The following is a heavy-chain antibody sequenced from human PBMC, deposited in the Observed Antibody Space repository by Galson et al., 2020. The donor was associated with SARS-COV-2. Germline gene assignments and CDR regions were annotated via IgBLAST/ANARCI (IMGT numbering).Heavy chain of an antibody. CDR2: ISSSSSYI. CDR1: GFTFSSYS. CDR3: ARDYLFCSGGSCYVSGMDV. V-gene: IGHV3-21*01. D-gene: IGHD2-15*01. Sequence: GGSLRLSCAASGFTFSSYSMNWVRQAPGKGLEWVSSISSSSSYIYYADSVKGRFTISRDNAKNSLYLQMNSLRAEDTAVYYCARDYLFCSGGSCYVSGMDVWGQGTTVTVSS. J-gene: IGHJ6*02.